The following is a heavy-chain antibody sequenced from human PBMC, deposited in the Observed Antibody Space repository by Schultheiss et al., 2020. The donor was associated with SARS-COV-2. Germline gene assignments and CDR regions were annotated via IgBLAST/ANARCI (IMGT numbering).Heavy chain of an antibody. CDR1: GFTFNSYA. J-gene: IGHJ4*02. Sequence: GESLKISCAASGFTFNSYAMNWVRQAPGKGLEWVSSIAPTSGSTHYADSVKGRFTISRDNSKNTLYLQMNSLRAEDTAVYYCAKDAYGDAVFDYWGQGTLVTVSS. CDR2: IAPTSGST. D-gene: IGHD4-17*01. V-gene: IGHV3-23*01. CDR3: AKDAYGDAVFDY.